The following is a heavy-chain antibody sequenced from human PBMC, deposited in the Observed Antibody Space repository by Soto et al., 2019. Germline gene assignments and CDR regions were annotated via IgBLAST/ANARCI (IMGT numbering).Heavy chain of an antibody. D-gene: IGHD2-8*01. CDR2: IFWDDAK. V-gene: IGHV2-5*02. J-gene: IGHJ4*02. CDR1: GVSLTSSGVS. CDR3: AKGTTRTSMLAY. Sequence: QITLKESGPTLVKPTQTLTLTCNVSGVSLTSSGVSVGWIRQPPGKALEWLALIFWDDAKRYSPALKSRLTVTKDTSKNQAALTLTNVDPVDTATYYCAKGTTRTSMLAYWGQGIRVSVSS.